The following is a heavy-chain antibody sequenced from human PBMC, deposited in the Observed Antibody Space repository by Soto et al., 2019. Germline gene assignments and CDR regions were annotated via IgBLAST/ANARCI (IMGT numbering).Heavy chain of an antibody. Sequence: PVGSLRLSCAASGFTFSDYYMSWIRQAPGKGLEWVSYISSSGSTIYYADSVKGRFTISRDNAKNSLYLQMNSLRAEDTAVYYCARDIYCSGGSCYPENYYYGMDVWGQGTTVTVSS. CDR3: ARDIYCSGGSCYPENYYYGMDV. V-gene: IGHV3-11*01. J-gene: IGHJ6*02. CDR1: GFTFSDYY. D-gene: IGHD2-15*01. CDR2: ISSSGSTI.